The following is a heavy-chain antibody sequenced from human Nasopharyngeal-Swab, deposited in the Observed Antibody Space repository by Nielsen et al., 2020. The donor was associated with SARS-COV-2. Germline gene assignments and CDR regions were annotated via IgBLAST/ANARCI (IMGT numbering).Heavy chain of an antibody. Sequence: GESLKISCTASGFTFGDYAMSWFRQAQGKGLEWVGFIRSKAYGGTTEYAASVKGRFTISRDDSKSIAYLQMNSLKTEDTAVYYCTRGRVVPAAIDWFDPWGQGTLVTVSS. CDR1: GFTFGDYA. CDR2: IRSKAYGGTT. CDR3: TRGRVVPAAIDWFDP. J-gene: IGHJ5*02. V-gene: IGHV3-49*03. D-gene: IGHD2-2*01.